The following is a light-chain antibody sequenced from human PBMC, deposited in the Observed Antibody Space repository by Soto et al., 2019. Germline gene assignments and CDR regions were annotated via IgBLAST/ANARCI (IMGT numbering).Light chain of an antibody. V-gene: IGKV3-20*01. CDR1: QSVTITN. CDR3: QQYGSSPWT. CDR2: GAS. Sequence: EIVLTQSPGTLSLSPGERATLSCRATQSVTITNIAWYQQKPGQPPRLLIYGASSRATGIPDRFSGSGSGTDFTLTISRLEPEDFAVYYCQQYGSSPWTFGQGTKVEIK. J-gene: IGKJ1*01.